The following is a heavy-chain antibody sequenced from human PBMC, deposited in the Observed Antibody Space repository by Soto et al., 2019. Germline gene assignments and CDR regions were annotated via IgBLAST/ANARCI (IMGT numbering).Heavy chain of an antibody. D-gene: IGHD2-21*02. CDR3: ARQRTTVVTQAYFDH. Sequence: MRLSCAASGFTFSGYYMSWIRQAPGKGLEWVSYISSSGSTIYYADSVKGRFTISRDNSRSTLYLQMNSLRAEDTAMYYCARQRTTVVTQAYFDHWGQGALVTVAS. J-gene: IGHJ4*02. V-gene: IGHV3-11*01. CDR1: GFTFSGYY. CDR2: ISSSGSTI.